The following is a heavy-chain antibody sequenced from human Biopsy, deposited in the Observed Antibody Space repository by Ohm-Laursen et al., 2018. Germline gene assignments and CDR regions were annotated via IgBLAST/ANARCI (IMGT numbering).Heavy chain of an antibody. D-gene: IGHD3-10*01. CDR1: GGTFSNYA. CDR2: IKPNNGDT. J-gene: IGHJ4*02. CDR3: ARDPRYGYGSYFDY. Sequence: ASVKVSCKASGGTFSNYAISWVRQAPGQGLEWMGWIKPNNGDTDYSQRFQGRVTMTRDTSISTAYMELSRLRSDDTAVYYCARDPRYGYGSYFDYWGQGTLVAVSS. V-gene: IGHV1-2*02.